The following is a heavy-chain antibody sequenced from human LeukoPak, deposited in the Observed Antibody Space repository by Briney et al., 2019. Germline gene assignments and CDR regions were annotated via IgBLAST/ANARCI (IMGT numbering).Heavy chain of an antibody. CDR2: IYHSGST. J-gene: IGHJ4*02. Sequence: SETLSLTCAVSGYSFSSGYYWGWIRQPPGKGLEWIGSIYHSGSTYYNPSLKSRVTISVDTSKNQFSLKLSSVTAADTAAYYCASGPPVDIVATILDYWGQGTLVTVSS. D-gene: IGHD5-12*01. CDR1: GYSFSSGYY. CDR3: ASGPPVDIVATILDY. V-gene: IGHV4-38-2*01.